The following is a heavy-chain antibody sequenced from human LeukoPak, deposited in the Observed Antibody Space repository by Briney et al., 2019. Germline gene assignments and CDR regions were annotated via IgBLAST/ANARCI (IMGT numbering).Heavy chain of an antibody. CDR1: GGTFSSYA. CDR2: IIPILGIA. D-gene: IGHD2-2*01. V-gene: IGHV1-69*04. Sequence: SVKVSCKASGGTFSSYAISWVRQAPGQGLEWMGRIIPILGIANYAQKFQGRVTITADKSTRTAYMELSSLRSEDTAVYYCARDAIVVVPAATHYYYYGMDVWGQGTTVTVSS. J-gene: IGHJ6*02. CDR3: ARDAIVVVPAATHYYYYGMDV.